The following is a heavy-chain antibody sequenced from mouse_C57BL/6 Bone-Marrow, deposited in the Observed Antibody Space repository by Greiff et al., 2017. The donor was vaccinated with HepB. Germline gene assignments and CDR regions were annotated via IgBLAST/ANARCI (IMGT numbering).Heavy chain of an antibody. CDR1: GYTFTSYW. CDR2: IDPSDSYT. Sequence: QVHVKQPGAELVMPGASVKLSCKASGYTFTSYWMHWVKQRPGQGLEWIGEIDPSDSYTNYNQKFKGKSTLTVDKSSSTAYMQLSSLTSEDSAVYYCARRYYGSSYWYFDVWGTGTTVTVSS. V-gene: IGHV1-69*01. CDR3: ARRYYGSSYWYFDV. D-gene: IGHD1-1*01. J-gene: IGHJ1*03.